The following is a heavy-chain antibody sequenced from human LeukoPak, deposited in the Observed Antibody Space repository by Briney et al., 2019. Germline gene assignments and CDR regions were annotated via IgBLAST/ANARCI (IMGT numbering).Heavy chain of an antibody. J-gene: IGHJ4*02. V-gene: IGHV4-4*07. CDR3: AREGRCGDYEGY. Sequence: KPSETLSLTCKVSGGSLWSSFWSWIRQPAGKGLELIGRIYSGGSTNYNPSLTSRVSMSVDESKNEFSLQLTSITAADTAVYYCAREGRCGDYEGYWGQGTLVTVSS. D-gene: IGHD4-17*01. CDR2: IYSGGST. CDR1: GGSLWSSF.